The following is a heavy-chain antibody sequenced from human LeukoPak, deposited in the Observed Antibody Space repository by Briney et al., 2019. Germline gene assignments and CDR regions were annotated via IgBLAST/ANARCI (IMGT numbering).Heavy chain of an antibody. V-gene: IGHV1-69*13. Sequence: SVKVSCKASGGTFSSYAISWVRQAPGQGLEWMGGIIPIFGTANYAQKFQGRVTITADESTSTAYMELSSLRSEDTAVYYCAKDPPCSRDRACFDYWGQGTLVTVSS. J-gene: IGHJ4*02. CDR1: GGTFSSYA. CDR3: AKDPPCSRDRACFDY. CDR2: IIPIFGTA. D-gene: IGHD5-24*01.